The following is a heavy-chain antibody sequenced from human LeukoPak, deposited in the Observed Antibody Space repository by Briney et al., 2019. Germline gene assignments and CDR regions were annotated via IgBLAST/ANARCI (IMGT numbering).Heavy chain of an antibody. CDR2: TYYMSEWYN. V-gene: IGHV6-1*01. CDR1: GDSVSSNSAA. J-gene: IGHJ3*02. CDR3: AREVPRYSSGWYDVLAAFDI. D-gene: IGHD6-19*01. Sequence: SQTLSLTCAISGDSVSSNSAAWNWIRQSPSRGLEWLGRTYYMSEWYNDYAVSVKSRITINPDTSKNQFSLQLNSVTPEDTAVYYCAREVPRYSSGWYDVLAAFDIWGQGTMVTVSS.